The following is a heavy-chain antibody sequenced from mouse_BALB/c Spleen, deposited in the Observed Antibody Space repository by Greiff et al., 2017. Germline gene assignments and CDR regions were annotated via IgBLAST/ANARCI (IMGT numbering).Heavy chain of an antibody. CDR3: ARRGY. J-gene: IGHJ3*01. Sequence: VQLQQPGAELVKPGASVKLSCKASGFNIKDYYMHWVKQRPEQGLEWIGWIDPENGNTIYDPKFQGKASITADTSSNTAYLQLSSLTSEDTAVYYCARRGYWGQGTLVTVSA. CDR2: IDPENGNT. CDR1: GFNIKDYY. V-gene: IGHV14-1*02.